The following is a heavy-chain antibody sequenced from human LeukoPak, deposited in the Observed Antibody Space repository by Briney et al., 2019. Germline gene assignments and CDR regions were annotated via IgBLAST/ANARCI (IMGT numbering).Heavy chain of an antibody. CDR3: ASYYDFWSGYYTYYFDY. V-gene: IGHV3-21*01. D-gene: IGHD3-3*01. J-gene: IGHJ4*02. CDR2: ISSSSSYI. CDR1: GFTFSSYS. Sequence: GGSLRLSCAASGFTFSSYSMNWVRQAPGKGLEWVSSISSSSSYIYNADSVKGRFTISRDNAKNSLYLQMNSLRAEDTAVYYCASYYDFWSGYYTYYFDYWGQGTLVTVSS.